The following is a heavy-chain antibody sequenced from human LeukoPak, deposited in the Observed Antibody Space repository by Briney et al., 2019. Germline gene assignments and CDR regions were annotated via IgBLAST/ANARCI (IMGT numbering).Heavy chain of an antibody. CDR3: ARAGSSGYYWSAFGI. V-gene: IGHV1-69*04. CDR2: IIPILGIA. CDR1: GGTFSSYA. Sequence: GASVKVSCKASGGTFSSYAISWVRQAPGQGLEWMGRIIPILGIANYAQKFQGRVTITADKSTSTAYMELSSLRSEDTAVYYCARAGSSGYYWSAFGIWGQGTMVTVSS. J-gene: IGHJ3*02. D-gene: IGHD3-22*01.